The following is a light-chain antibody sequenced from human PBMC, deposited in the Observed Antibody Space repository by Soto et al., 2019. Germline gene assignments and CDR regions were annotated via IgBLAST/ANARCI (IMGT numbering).Light chain of an antibody. J-gene: IGKJ4*01. CDR2: DSS. CDR3: QQRRVWPLT. Sequence: VLTQSPAILSLSPGERATLDCRASQSVSNYLAWYQQRPGQAPRLLIYDSSNRATGVPARFSASGSGTDFTLTISSLEPEDFAVYYCQQRRVWPLTFGGGTKMEIK. CDR1: QSVSNY. V-gene: IGKV3-11*01.